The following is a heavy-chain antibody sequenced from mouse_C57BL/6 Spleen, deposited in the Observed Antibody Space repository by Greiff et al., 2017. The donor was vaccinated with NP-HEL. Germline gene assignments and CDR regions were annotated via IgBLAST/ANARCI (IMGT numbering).Heavy chain of an antibody. J-gene: IGHJ2*01. CDR1: GYTFTDYE. D-gene: IGHD2-10*01. CDR3: TRGPTPYFDY. Sequence: QVQLQQSGAELVRPGASVTLSCKASGYTFTDYEMHWVKQTPVHGLEWIGAIDPETGGTAYNQKFKGKAILTADKSSSTAYMELRSLTSEDSAVYYCTRGPTPYFDYWGQGTTLTVSS. CDR2: IDPETGGT. V-gene: IGHV1-15*01.